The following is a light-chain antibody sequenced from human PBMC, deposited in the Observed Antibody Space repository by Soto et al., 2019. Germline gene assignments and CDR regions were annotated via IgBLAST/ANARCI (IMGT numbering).Light chain of an antibody. CDR3: QQYNNWPST. CDR2: GAS. V-gene: IGKV3-15*01. Sequence: EIVMTQSPATLSVSPGERATLSCRASQSVSSNLAWYQQKPGQAPRLLIYGASTRATGIPAWFSGSGSGTEFTLTISSLQSEDFAVYYCQQYNNWPSTFGQGTKLEIK. CDR1: QSVSSN. J-gene: IGKJ2*01.